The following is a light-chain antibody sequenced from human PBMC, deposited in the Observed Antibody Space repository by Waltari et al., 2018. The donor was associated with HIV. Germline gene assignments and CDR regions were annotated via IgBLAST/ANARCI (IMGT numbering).Light chain of an antibody. CDR3: QQYGSHSRT. J-gene: IGKJ1*01. V-gene: IGKV1-5*03. CDR1: QSIGKR. CDR2: EAS. Sequence: DIQMTQSPSTVSASVGDTVTVTCRASQSIGKRLAWYQQKPGKAPELLIYEASTLVAGVPSIFRGGGSETDFTLTISRLQPDDFATYYCQQYGSHSRTFGQGTKVQIK.